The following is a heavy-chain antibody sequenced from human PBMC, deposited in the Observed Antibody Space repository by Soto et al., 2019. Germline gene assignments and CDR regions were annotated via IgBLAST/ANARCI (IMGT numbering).Heavy chain of an antibody. CDR3: ARGHDSSGYYFYFDY. D-gene: IGHD3-22*01. Sequence: QVQLVQSGAEVKKPGSSVKVSCKASGGTFSSYAISWVRQAPGQGREWMGGIIPIFGTANYAQKFQGRVTITADEPTSTACVELSSLISEDTAVYYCARGHDSSGYYFYFDYWGQGTLVTVSS. J-gene: IGHJ4*02. CDR2: IIPIFGTA. CDR1: GGTFSSYA. V-gene: IGHV1-69*01.